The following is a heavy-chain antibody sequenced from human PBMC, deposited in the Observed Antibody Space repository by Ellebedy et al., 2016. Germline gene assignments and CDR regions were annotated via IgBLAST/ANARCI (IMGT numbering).Heavy chain of an antibody. D-gene: IGHD5-24*01. V-gene: IGHV3-30-3*01. J-gene: IGHJ6*02. CDR3: ARVPDGSGADYYYNYGMDV. Sequence: GESLKISXAASGFTFSRHAMHWVRQAPGKGLEWVAVMSYDGSNTYVADSVRGRFTISRDNSKNTLYLQMNSLRTEDTAVYFCARVPDGSGADYYYNYGMDVWGQGTTVTVSS. CDR1: GFTFSRHA. CDR2: MSYDGSNT.